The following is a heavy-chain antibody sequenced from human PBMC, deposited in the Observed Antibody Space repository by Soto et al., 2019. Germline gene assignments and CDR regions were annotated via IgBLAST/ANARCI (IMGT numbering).Heavy chain of an antibody. V-gene: IGHV3-23*01. J-gene: IGHJ4*02. CDR1: GFTFSNYA. D-gene: IGHD6-19*01. CDR2: ISGSGGST. Sequence: EVQLLESGGGLVQPGGSLRLSCAAPGFTFSNYAMNWVRQAPGKGLEWVSVISGSGGSTYYADSVKGRFTISRDNSKNTLYLQMNSWRGEDTAVYYCARRSSGWYFDYWGQGTLVTVSS. CDR3: ARRSSGWYFDY.